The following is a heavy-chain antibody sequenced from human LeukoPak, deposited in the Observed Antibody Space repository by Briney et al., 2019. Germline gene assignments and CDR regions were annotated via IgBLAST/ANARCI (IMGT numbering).Heavy chain of an antibody. D-gene: IGHD3-9*01. J-gene: IGHJ4*02. CDR2: ITYSGST. V-gene: IGHV4-39*07. CDR1: GGSITSNSYY. CDR3: ASSPYYDILTGYYFRTGENYFDY. Sequence: PSETLSLTCTVSGGSITSNSYYWGWIRQPPGKGLEWIGSITYSGSTYYNPSLKRRVTISIDTSKNQFSLKLSSVTAVDTAVYYCASSPYYDILTGYYFRTGENYFDYWGQGTLVTVSS.